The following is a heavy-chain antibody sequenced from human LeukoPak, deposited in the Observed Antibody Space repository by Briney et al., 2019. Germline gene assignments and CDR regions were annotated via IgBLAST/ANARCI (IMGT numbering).Heavy chain of an antibody. CDR2: IYHSGST. V-gene: IGHV4-4*02. CDR1: GGSISSSNW. CDR3: ARGIYGSDPSYYYYYYMDV. Sequence: KPSETLSLTCAVSGGSISSSNWWSWVRQPPGKGLEWIGEIYHSGSTNYNPSLKSRVTISVDKSKNQFSLKLSSVTAADTAVYYCARGIYGSDPSYYYYYYMDVWGKGTTVTISS. J-gene: IGHJ6*03. D-gene: IGHD3-10*01.